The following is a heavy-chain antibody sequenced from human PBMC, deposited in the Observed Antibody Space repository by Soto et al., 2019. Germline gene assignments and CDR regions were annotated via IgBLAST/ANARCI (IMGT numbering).Heavy chain of an antibody. Sequence: PGGSLRLSCAASEFTFSTYAMSWVRQAPGKGLEWVSAISGSGGSTYYADSVKGRFTISRDTSKNTLYLQMNSLRAEDTALYYCAKSYSSTWYDYFDYWGQGTLVTAPQ. CDR2: ISGSGGST. CDR1: EFTFSTYA. CDR3: AKSYSSTWYDYFDY. D-gene: IGHD6-13*01. J-gene: IGHJ4*02. V-gene: IGHV3-23*01.